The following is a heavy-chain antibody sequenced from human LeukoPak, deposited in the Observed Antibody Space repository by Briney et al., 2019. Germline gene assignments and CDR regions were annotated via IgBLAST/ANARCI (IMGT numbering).Heavy chain of an antibody. V-gene: IGHV3-23*01. CDR2: ISGSGGST. J-gene: IGHJ4*02. CDR1: GFTFSSYA. CDR3: AKVAVRTTVTFAALRY. D-gene: IGHD4-11*01. Sequence: GGSLRLSCAASGFTFSSYAVSWVRQAPGEGLEWVSSISGSGGSTYYADSVKGRFTISRDNSKNTLYLQMNSLRAEDTAVYYCAKVAVRTTVTFAALRYWGQGTLVTVSS.